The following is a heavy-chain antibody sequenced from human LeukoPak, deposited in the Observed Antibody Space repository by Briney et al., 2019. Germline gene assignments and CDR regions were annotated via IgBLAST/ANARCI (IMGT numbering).Heavy chain of an antibody. D-gene: IGHD3-22*01. CDR2: ISYDGSNK. Sequence: GGSLRLSCAASGFTFSSYAMHWVRQAQGKGLEWVAVISYDGSNKYYADSVKGRFTISRDNSKNTLYLQMNSLRAGDTAVYYCARDRADYYDSSGYYGGPDYWGQGTLVTVSS. J-gene: IGHJ4*02. CDR3: ARDRADYYDSSGYYGGPDY. V-gene: IGHV3-30-3*01. CDR1: GFTFSSYA.